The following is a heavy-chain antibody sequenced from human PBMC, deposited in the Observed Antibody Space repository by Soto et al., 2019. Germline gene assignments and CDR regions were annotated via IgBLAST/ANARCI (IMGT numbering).Heavy chain of an antibody. CDR2: IYYSGST. CDR1: GGSISSGGYY. Sequence: PSETLSLTCTVSGGSISSGGYYWSWIRQHPGKGLEWIGYIYYSGSTYYNPSLKSRVTISVDTSKNQFSLKLSSVTAADTAVYYCARDRIAVAGLIDYWGQGTLVTVSS. J-gene: IGHJ4*02. D-gene: IGHD6-19*01. CDR3: ARDRIAVAGLIDY. V-gene: IGHV4-31*03.